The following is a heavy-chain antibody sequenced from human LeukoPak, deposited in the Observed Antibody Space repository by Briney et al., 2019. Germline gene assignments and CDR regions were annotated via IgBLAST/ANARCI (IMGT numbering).Heavy chain of an antibody. V-gene: IGHV1-69*05. CDR1: GGTFSSYA. CDR2: IIPIFGTA. J-gene: IGHJ4*02. D-gene: IGHD2-21*02. Sequence: SVKVSCKASGGTFSSYAISWVRQAPGQGLEWMGGIIPIFGTANYAQKFQGRVTITTDESTSTAYMELSSLRSEDTAVYYCAGRSVVVTAIRYYFGYWGQGTLVTVSS. CDR3: AGRSVVVTAIRYYFGY.